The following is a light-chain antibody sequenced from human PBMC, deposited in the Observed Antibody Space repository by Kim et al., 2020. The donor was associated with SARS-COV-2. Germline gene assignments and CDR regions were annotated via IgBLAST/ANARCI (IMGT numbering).Light chain of an antibody. Sequence: QPVLTQPASVSGSPGQSITISCTGTSSDVGGYNYVSWYQQYPGKAPKLMIYHVTERPSGVSNRFSGSKSADTASLTISGLQAEDEADYYCGSYTSSSTWVFGGGTQLTVL. V-gene: IGLV2-14*01. CDR1: SSDVGGYNY. CDR2: HVT. J-gene: IGLJ3*02. CDR3: GSYTSSSTWV.